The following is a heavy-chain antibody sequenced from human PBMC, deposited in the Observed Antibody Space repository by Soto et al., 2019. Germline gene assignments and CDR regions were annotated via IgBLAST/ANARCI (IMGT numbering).Heavy chain of an antibody. Sequence: ASVKVSCKASRYTFTGYNMHWVRQAPGQGLEWMGRINPNSGGTNYAQKFQGWVTMTRDTSISTAYMELSRLRSDDTAVYYCAGDRLSSYYYDSSGYYLYGMDVWGQGTTVTVSS. CDR1: RYTFTGYN. CDR2: INPNSGGT. V-gene: IGHV1-2*04. D-gene: IGHD3-22*01. J-gene: IGHJ6*02. CDR3: AGDRLSSYYYDSSGYYLYGMDV.